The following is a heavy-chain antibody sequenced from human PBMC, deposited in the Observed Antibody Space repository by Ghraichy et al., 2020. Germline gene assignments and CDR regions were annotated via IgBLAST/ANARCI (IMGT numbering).Heavy chain of an antibody. D-gene: IGHD4-17*01. CDR1: GFTFRTYG. V-gene: IGHV3-23*01. J-gene: IGHJ3*02. CDR3: VKENGDYIFSAFDI. CDR2: ISGSGGIT. Sequence: GESLNISCEASGFTFRTYGMSWVRQAPGKGLEWVSSISGSGGITYYADSVKGRFTTSRDNFKETLYLQMHSLRAEDTAIYYCVKENGDYIFSAFDIWGQGTVVTGSS.